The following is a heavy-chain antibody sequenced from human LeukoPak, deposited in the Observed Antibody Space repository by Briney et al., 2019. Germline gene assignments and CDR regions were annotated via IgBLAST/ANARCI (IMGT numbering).Heavy chain of an antibody. CDR1: GGTFTTYD. CDR2: LNPNSGNT. V-gene: IGHV1-8*01. CDR3: ARSTMGARRKYDY. Sequence: ASVTVSCKASGGTFTTYDVNWVRQATGQGLEWMGWLNPNSGNTGYVQKFQGRVTMTMNTSISTAYMELTSLTSEDTAVYYCARSTMGARRKYDYWGQGTLVTVSS. D-gene: IGHD1-26*01. J-gene: IGHJ4*02.